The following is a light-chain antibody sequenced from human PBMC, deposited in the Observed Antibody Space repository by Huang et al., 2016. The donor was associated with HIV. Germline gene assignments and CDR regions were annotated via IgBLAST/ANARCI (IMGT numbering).Light chain of an antibody. V-gene: IGKV1-NL1*01. CDR3: QQYYGVPPLT. Sequence: DIQMTQSPSSLSASVGDRVTITCRASQGISNSLAWYQQQPGKAPTLLLSAASRLESGVPSRFSGSGSGTDHTLTISGLQPEDSATYFCQQYYGVPPLTFGQGTRVEIK. CDR1: QGISNS. CDR2: AAS. J-gene: IGKJ1*01.